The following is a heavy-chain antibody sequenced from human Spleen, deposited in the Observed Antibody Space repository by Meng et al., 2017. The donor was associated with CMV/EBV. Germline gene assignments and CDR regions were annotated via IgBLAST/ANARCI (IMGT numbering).Heavy chain of an antibody. CDR3: ARNRGPTIVYFDY. J-gene: IGHJ4*02. CDR2: ISSSGSTI. CDR1: GFTFSNYR. V-gene: IGHV3-48*04. Sequence: GESLKISCAASGFTFSNYRMNWVRQAPGKGLEWVSYISSSGSTIYYADSVKGRFTISRDNAKNSLYLQMNSLRAEDTAVYYCARNRGPTIVYFDYWGQGTLVTVSS. D-gene: IGHD3-10*01.